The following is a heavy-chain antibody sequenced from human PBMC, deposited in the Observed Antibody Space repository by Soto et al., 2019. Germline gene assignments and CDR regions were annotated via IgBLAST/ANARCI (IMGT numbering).Heavy chain of an antibody. CDR1: GYTFTSYA. J-gene: IGHJ4*02. V-gene: IGHV1-3*01. D-gene: IGHD1-20*01. CDR2: INAGNGNT. CDR3: ARGITLPTPLDY. Sequence: ASVKVSCKASGYTFTSYAMHWVRQAPGQRLEWMGWINAGNGNTKYSQKFQGRVTITRDTSASTAYMELSSLRSEDTAVYYCARGITLPTPLDYWGQGTLVNASS.